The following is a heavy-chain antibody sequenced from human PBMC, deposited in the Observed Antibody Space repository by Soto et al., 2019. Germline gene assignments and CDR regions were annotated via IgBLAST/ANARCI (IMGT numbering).Heavy chain of an antibody. CDR1: GFTFSSYW. V-gene: IGHV3-74*01. J-gene: IGHJ6*03. D-gene: IGHD5-18*01. CDR3: ARGVAQLYYYYYYMDV. Sequence: GGSLRLSCAASGFTFSSYWMHWVRQAPGKGLVWVSRINSDGSSTSYADSVKGRFTISRDNAKYTLYLQMNSLRAEDTAVYYCARGVAQLYYYYYYMDVWGKGTTVTVSS. CDR2: INSDGSST.